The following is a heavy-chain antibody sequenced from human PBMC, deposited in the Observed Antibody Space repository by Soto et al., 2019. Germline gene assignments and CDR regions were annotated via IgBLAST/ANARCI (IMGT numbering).Heavy chain of an antibody. CDR2: ISAYNGNT. J-gene: IGHJ5*02. CDR3: ARDRYCSSTSCYAPMGFDP. CDR1: GYTFMNYG. Sequence: VASVKVSCKASGYTFMNYGVSWVREAPGQGLERKGWISAYNGNTNYAQNLQGRVTMTTDTSTSTAYMELRSLRSDDTAVYYCARDRYCSSTSCYAPMGFDPWGQGTLVTVSS. D-gene: IGHD2-2*01. V-gene: IGHV1-18*01.